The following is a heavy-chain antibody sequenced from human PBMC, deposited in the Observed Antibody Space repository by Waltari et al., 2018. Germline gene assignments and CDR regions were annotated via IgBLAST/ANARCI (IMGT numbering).Heavy chain of an antibody. CDR1: GGPISGSY. D-gene: IGHD1-26*01. V-gene: IGHV4-59*01. J-gene: IGHJ4*02. Sequence: QVQLQESGPGLVKPSETLSPTCPVSGGPISGSYWPWLRRPPGKGLEWIGYIYYSGSTNYNPSLKSRVTISVDTSKNQFSLKLSSVTAADTAVYYCAREGSYGGSYPDYWGQGTLVTVSS. CDR3: AREGSYGGSYPDY. CDR2: IYYSGST.